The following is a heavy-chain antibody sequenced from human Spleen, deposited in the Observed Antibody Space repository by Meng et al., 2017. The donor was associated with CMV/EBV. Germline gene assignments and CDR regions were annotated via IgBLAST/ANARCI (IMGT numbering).Heavy chain of an antibody. V-gene: IGHV1-69*10. CDR2: IIPILGIA. D-gene: IGHD3-3*01. CDR3: ARDRYDFWSGYRHLNWFDP. Sequence: SVKVSCKASGGTFSSYAISWVRQAPGQGLEWMGGIIPILGIANYAQKFQGRVTITADKSTSTAYMELSSLRSVDTAVYYCARDRYDFWSGYRHLNWFDPWGQGTLVTVSS. CDR1: GGTFSSYA. J-gene: IGHJ5*02.